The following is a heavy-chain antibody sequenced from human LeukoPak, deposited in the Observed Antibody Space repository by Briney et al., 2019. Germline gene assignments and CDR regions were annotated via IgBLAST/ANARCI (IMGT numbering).Heavy chain of an antibody. Sequence: SETLSLTCSVSGGSISSNSYYWGWIRQPPGKGLKWIGSIYYSGSTYYNPSLKSRVTISVDTSKNQFSLKLSSVTAADTAEYYCARASRYYYDSSGQKGYFDYWGQGTLVTVSS. CDR3: ARASRYYYDSSGQKGYFDY. V-gene: IGHV4-39*01. J-gene: IGHJ4*02. CDR1: GGSISSNSYY. CDR2: IYYSGST. D-gene: IGHD3-22*01.